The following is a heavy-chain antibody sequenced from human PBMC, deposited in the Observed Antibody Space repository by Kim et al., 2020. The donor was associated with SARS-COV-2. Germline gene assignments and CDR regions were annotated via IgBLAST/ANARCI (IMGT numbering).Heavy chain of an antibody. Sequence: SETLSLTCTVSGGSISSSSYYWGWIRQPPGKGLEWIGSIYYSGSTYYNPSLKSRVTISVDTSKNQFSLKLSSVTAADTAVYYCARLDARYSYGFGWGQGTLVTVSS. J-gene: IGHJ4*02. CDR1: GGSISSSSYY. D-gene: IGHD5-18*01. CDR3: ARLDARYSYGFG. CDR2: IYYSGST. V-gene: IGHV4-39*01.